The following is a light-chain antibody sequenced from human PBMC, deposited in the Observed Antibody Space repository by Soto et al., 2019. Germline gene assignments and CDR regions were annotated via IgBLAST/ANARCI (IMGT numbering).Light chain of an antibody. Sequence: QSALTQPRSVSGSPGQSVTISCTGTSSDVGSYNYVSWYQQHPGKAPKVIIYDVSERPSGVPDRFSGSKIGNTASLTISGLQADDEADYYCCSYAGTYTSDVVFGGGTKLTVL. J-gene: IGLJ2*01. CDR1: SSDVGSYNY. CDR3: CSYAGTYTSDVV. CDR2: DVS. V-gene: IGLV2-11*01.